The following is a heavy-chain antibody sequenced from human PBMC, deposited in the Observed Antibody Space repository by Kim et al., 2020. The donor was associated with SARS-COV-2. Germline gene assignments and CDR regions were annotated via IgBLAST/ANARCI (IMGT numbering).Heavy chain of an antibody. Sequence: GESLRLYCAASGFTFSDHYMDWVRQAPGKGLEWVARTRNRAIGYTTEYAASVKGRFTISRDESKNSVLLQMNGLTTEDSAVYYCARAGTTHFTHYEMDVWGQGTTVTVSS. CDR2: TRNRAIGYTT. V-gene: IGHV3-72*01. J-gene: IGHJ6*02. CDR1: GFTFSDHY. CDR3: ARAGTTHFTHYEMDV. D-gene: IGHD1-1*01.